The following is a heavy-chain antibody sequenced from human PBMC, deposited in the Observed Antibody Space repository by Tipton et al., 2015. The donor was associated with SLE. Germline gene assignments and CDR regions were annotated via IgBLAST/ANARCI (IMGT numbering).Heavy chain of an antibody. J-gene: IGHJ2*01. Sequence: TLSLTCAVSGGSISSGGYSWSWIRQPPGKGLEWIGSIYYSGSTYYNPSLKSRVTISVDTSKNQFSLKLSSVTAADTAVYYCARGVGVVIIRGWYFDLWGRGTLVTVSS. CDR2: IYYSGST. CDR1: GGSISSGGYS. D-gene: IGHD3-3*01. V-gene: IGHV4-30-2*03. CDR3: ARGVGVVIIRGWYFDL.